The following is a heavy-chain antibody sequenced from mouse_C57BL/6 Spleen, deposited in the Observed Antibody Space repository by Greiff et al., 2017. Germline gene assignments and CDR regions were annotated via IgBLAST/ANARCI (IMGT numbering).Heavy chain of an antibody. Sequence: EVKLMESGGGLVKPGGSLKLSCAASGFTFSSYTMSWVRQTPEKRLEWVATISGGGGNTYYPDSVKGRFTISRDNAKNTLYLQMSSLRSEDTALYYCAGRDYSNHFDYWGQGTTLTVSS. J-gene: IGHJ2*01. CDR1: GFTFSSYT. CDR3: AGRDYSNHFDY. V-gene: IGHV5-9*01. CDR2: ISGGGGNT. D-gene: IGHD2-5*01.